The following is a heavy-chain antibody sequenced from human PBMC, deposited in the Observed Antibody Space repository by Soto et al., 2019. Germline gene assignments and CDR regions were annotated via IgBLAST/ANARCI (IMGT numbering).Heavy chain of an antibody. CDR2: VYHTGRT. Sequence: QVQLQESGPGLVKPSETLSLTCTVSGGSFKSGSYSWSWIRQPPGKGLEWIGYVYHTGRTSYNPSLNSRLSISMDTSKNQFSLNLDSVTAADTAVYFCARDFAYFDSWGQGTLVTVSS. J-gene: IGHJ4*02. D-gene: IGHD3-3*01. CDR3: ARDFAYFDS. CDR1: GGSFKSGSYS. V-gene: IGHV4-61*01.